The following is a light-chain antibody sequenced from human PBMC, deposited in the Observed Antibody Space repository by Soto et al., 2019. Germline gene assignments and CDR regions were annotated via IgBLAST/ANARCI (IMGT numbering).Light chain of an antibody. V-gene: IGKV2-30*02. CDR2: KVS. Sequence: DVVMTQSPLSLPVTLGQPASISCRSSQSLVHSDGNIYLNWFQQRPGQSPRRLIYKVSNRDSGVPDRFSGSGSGSDFTLKISRVEAEDVGVYYCMQGIHWPRTFGQGTKVEIK. J-gene: IGKJ1*01. CDR3: MQGIHWPRT. CDR1: QSLVHSDGNIY.